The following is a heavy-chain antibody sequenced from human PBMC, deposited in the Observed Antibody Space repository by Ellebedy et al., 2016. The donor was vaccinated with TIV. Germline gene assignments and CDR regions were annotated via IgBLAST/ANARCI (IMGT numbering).Heavy chain of an antibody. Sequence: AASVKVSCKASGYTFTSYDINWVRQASGQGLEWMGWMNPNSGKTGYAQKLQGRVTMTTDTSTSTAYMELRSLRSDDTAVYYCARGYGYGSGSPPYYYYYGMDVWGQGTTVTVSS. D-gene: IGHD3-10*01. CDR1: GYTFTSYD. J-gene: IGHJ6*02. CDR3: ARGYGYGSGSPPYYYYYGMDV. CDR2: MNPNSGKT. V-gene: IGHV1-8*01.